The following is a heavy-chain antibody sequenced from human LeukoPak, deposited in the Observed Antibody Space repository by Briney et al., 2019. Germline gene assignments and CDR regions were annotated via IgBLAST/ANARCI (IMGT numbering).Heavy chain of an antibody. Sequence: ETPSLTCTVSGGPISSYYRSWIPQPPGKGLEWIVYIYYTGSTNYNPSLQGRVTISVDTSKNQFSLKLSSVTAADTAVYYCASYDSSGRAFDSWGQGTMVTVSS. V-gene: IGHV4-59*13. J-gene: IGHJ3*02. CDR2: IYYTGST. CDR3: ASYDSSGRAFDS. D-gene: IGHD3-22*01. CDR1: GGPISSYY.